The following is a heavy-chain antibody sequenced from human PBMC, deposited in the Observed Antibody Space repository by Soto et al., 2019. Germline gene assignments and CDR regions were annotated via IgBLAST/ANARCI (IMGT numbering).Heavy chain of an antibody. CDR1: GFTFSSYG. CDR2: ISYDGSNK. V-gene: IGHV3-30*18. CDR3: AKDLAAMVDYYHYGMDV. Sequence: PGGSLRLSCAASGFTFSSYGMHWVRQAPGKGLEWVAVISYDGSNKYYADSVKGRFTISRDNSKNTLYLQMNSLRAEDTAVYYCAKDLAAMVDYYHYGMDVWGQGTTVTVSS. D-gene: IGHD5-18*01. J-gene: IGHJ6*02.